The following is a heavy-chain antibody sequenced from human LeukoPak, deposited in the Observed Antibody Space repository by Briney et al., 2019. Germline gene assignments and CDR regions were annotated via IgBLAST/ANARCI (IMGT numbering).Heavy chain of an antibody. CDR3: ARDHGDTAMVEGFDY. Sequence: VASVKVSCKASGYTFTTYSIFWMRQAPGQGLEWMGWISAYNGNTNYAQKLQGRVTMTTDTSTSTAYMELRSLRSDDTAVYYCARDHGDTAMVEGFDYWGQGTLVTVSS. D-gene: IGHD5-18*01. V-gene: IGHV1-18*01. CDR2: ISAYNGNT. J-gene: IGHJ4*02. CDR1: GYTFTTYS.